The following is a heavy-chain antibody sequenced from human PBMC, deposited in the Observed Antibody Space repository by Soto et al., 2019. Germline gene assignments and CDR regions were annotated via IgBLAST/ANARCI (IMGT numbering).Heavy chain of an antibody. CDR3: ARVLRYFDWDYAFDI. J-gene: IGHJ3*02. Sequence: PSETLSLTCAVSGGSISSSNWWSWVRQPPGKGLEWIGEIYHSGSTNYNPSLKSRVTISVDKSKNQFSLKLSSVTAADTAVYYCARVLRYFDWDYAFDIWGQGTMVTV. D-gene: IGHD3-9*01. CDR2: IYHSGST. V-gene: IGHV4-4*02. CDR1: GGSISSSNW.